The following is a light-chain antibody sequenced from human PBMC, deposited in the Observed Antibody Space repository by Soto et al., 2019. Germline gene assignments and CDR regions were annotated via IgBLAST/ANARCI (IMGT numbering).Light chain of an antibody. CDR3: QAWDSSTAEV. V-gene: IGLV3-1*01. CDR1: KLGDKY. CDR2: QNT. J-gene: IGLJ1*01. Sequence: SYELTQPPSVSVSPGQTASITCSGDKLGDKYSNWYQQKPGQSPVLVIYQNTKRPSGIPERFSGSNSGNTATLTISGTQAMDEAYYYCQAWDSSTAEVFGTGTKLTVL.